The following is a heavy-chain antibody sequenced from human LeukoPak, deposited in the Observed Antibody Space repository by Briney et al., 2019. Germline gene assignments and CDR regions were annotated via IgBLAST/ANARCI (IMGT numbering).Heavy chain of an antibody. Sequence: GASVTVSCKASGYTFTSYDINWVRQATGQGLEWMGWMNPNSGNTGYAQKFQGRVTITRNTSISTAYMELSSLRSEDTAVYYCARGNKRITIFGVVMVYYFDYWGQGTLVTVSS. J-gene: IGHJ4*02. CDR2: MNPNSGNT. CDR1: GYTFTSYD. V-gene: IGHV1-8*03. CDR3: ARGNKRITIFGVVMVYYFDY. D-gene: IGHD3-3*01.